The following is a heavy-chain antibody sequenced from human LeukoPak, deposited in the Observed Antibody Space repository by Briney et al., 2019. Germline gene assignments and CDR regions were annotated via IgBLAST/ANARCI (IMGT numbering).Heavy chain of an antibody. CDR1: GGTFSSYA. CDR2: IIPIFGTA. J-gene: IGHJ6*04. D-gene: IGHD2-2*02. CDR3: ARDLVVVVPAAIFGYYYYGMDV. Sequence: ASVKVPCKASGGTFSSYAISWVRQAPGQGLEWMGGIIPIFGTANYAQKFQGRVTITADKSTSTAYMELSSLRSEDTAVYYCARDLVVVVPAAIFGYYYYGMDVWGKGTTVTVSS. V-gene: IGHV1-69*06.